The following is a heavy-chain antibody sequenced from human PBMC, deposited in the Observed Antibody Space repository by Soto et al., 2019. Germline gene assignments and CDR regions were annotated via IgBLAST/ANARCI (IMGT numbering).Heavy chain of an antibody. CDR2: ISAYNGNT. V-gene: IGHV1-18*04. CDR1: GYTFTSYG. J-gene: IGHJ4*02. Sequence: ASVKVSCKASGYTFTSYGISWVRQAPGRGLEWMGWISAYNGNTNYAQKLQGRVTMTTDTSTSTAYMELRSLRSDDTAVYYCARVWGGRRGGSCSSDFDYWGQGTLFTVSS. D-gene: IGHD2-15*01. CDR3: ARVWGGRRGGSCSSDFDY.